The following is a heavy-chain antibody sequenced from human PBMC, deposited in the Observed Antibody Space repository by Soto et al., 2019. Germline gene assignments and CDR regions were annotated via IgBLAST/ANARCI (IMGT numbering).Heavy chain of an antibody. Sequence: ASVKVSCKASGYTFTSFAIHWVRQAPGQRLEWMGWINAGNGNTKYSQKFQGRITITKDTSTNTAYMELSSLRSEDTAVYYCATLYDILTGRDYWGQGTLVTVSS. CDR3: ATLYDILTGRDY. D-gene: IGHD3-9*01. CDR2: INAGNGNT. V-gene: IGHV1-3*01. J-gene: IGHJ4*02. CDR1: GYTFTSFA.